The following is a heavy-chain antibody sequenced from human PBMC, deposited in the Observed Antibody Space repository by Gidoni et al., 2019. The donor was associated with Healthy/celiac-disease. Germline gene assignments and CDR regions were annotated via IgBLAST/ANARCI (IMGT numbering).Heavy chain of an antibody. CDR3: ARFETYYYDSSGYYYAADAFDI. J-gene: IGHJ3*02. CDR2: IIPILGIA. D-gene: IGHD3-22*01. V-gene: IGHV1-69*09. Sequence: QVQLVQSGAEVKKPGSSVKVSCKASGGTFSSYAISWVRQAPGQGLEWMGRIIPILGIANYAQKFQGRVTITADKSTSTAYMELSSLRSEDTAVYYCARFETYYYDSSGYYYAADAFDIWGQGTMVTVSS. CDR1: GGTFSSYA.